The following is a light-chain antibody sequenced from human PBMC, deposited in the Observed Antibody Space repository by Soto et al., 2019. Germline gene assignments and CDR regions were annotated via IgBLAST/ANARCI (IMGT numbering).Light chain of an antibody. J-gene: IGKJ4*01. CDR2: GTS. CDR1: QSVSSSY. Sequence: EIVLTQSPDTLSLSPGEIATLSCRASQSVSSSYLAWYQQKPGQAPRLLMYGTSSRATVIPDRFSGSGSGTDFTLTITRLEPDDFAVYYCQQYGGSPFTFGGGTKVEIK. CDR3: QQYGGSPFT. V-gene: IGKV3-20*01.